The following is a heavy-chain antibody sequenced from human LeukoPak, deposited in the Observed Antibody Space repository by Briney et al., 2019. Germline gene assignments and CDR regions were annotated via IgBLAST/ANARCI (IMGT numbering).Heavy chain of an antibody. Sequence: PGGSLRLSRAASGFTFSSYGMHWVRQAPGKGLEWVAFIRYDGSNKYYADSVKGRFTISRDNSKNTLYLQMNSLRAEDTAVYCCAKDITVSGYELDYWGQGTLVTVSS. D-gene: IGHD5-12*01. CDR3: AKDITVSGYELDY. J-gene: IGHJ4*02. V-gene: IGHV3-30*02. CDR1: GFTFSSYG. CDR2: IRYDGSNK.